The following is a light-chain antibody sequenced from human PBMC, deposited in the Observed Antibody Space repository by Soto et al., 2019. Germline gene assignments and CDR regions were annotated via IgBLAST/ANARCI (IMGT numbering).Light chain of an antibody. V-gene: IGLV2-23*02. CDR3: YADAGSSRNV. CDR1: SSHVGSYDF. Sequence: QSALTQPASVSGSPGQSITISCTRSSSHVGSYDFVSWYQQHPGKAPKVLIYEVTKRPSGVSNRFSGSKSGNTASLTISGLQADDEADYYCYADAGSSRNVFGTGTKLNVL. J-gene: IGLJ1*01. CDR2: EVT.